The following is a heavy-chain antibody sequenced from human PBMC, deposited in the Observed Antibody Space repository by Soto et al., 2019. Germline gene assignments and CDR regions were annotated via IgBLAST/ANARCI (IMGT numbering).Heavy chain of an antibody. CDR1: GYTFTSYG. Sequence: QVQLVQSGAEVKKPGASAKVSCKASGYTFTSYGISWVRQAPGQGLEWMGWISAYNGNTNYAQKLQGRVTMTTDTSTSTAYMELRSLRSDDTAVYYCARDLDDRWGGARYYYGMDVWGQGTTVTVSS. D-gene: IGHD3-10*01. V-gene: IGHV1-18*01. CDR2: ISAYNGNT. J-gene: IGHJ6*02. CDR3: ARDLDDRWGGARYYYGMDV.